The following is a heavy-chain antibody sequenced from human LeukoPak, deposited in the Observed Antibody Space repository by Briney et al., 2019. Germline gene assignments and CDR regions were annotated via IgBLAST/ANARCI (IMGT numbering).Heavy chain of an antibody. J-gene: IGHJ4*02. D-gene: IGHD1-26*01. CDR2: ISSSGSTI. CDR1: GFTFSSYE. V-gene: IGHV3-48*03. Sequence: GGSLRLSCAASGFTFSSYEMNWVRQAPGKGLEWVSYISSSGSTIYYADSVKGRFTISRDNAKNSLYLQMNSLRAEDTAAYYCARESSEWEPTGNWGQGTLVTVSS. CDR3: ARESSEWEPTGN.